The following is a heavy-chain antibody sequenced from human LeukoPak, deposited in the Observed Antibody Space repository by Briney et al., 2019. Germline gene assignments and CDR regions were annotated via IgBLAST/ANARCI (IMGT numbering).Heavy chain of an antibody. V-gene: IGHV4-34*01. Sequence: PSETLSLTCAVYGGSFSGYDWSWIRQPPGKGLEWIGEINHSGSTNYNPSLKSRVTISVDTSKNQISLKLSSVTAADTAVYYCARQVVPAAIHSQFYFDYWGQGTLVTVSS. CDR2: INHSGST. J-gene: IGHJ4*02. CDR1: GGSFSGYD. D-gene: IGHD2-2*02. CDR3: ARQVVPAAIHSQFYFDY.